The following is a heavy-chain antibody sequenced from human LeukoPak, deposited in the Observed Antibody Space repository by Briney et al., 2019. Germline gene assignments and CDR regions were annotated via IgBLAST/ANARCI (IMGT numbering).Heavy chain of an antibody. CDR3: AREAGTSYDWFDP. D-gene: IGHD6-19*01. CDR2: ISSSSSYI. CDR1: GFTFSSYS. Sequence: PGGSLRLSCAASGFTFSSYSMNWVRQAPGKGLEWVSSISSSSSYIYYADSVKGRFTISRDNGKNSLYLQMNSLRAEDTAVYYCAREAGTSYDWFDPWGQGTLVTVSS. V-gene: IGHV3-21*01. J-gene: IGHJ5*02.